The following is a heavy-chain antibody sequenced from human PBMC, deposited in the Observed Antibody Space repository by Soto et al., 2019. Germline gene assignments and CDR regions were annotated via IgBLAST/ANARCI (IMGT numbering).Heavy chain of an antibody. V-gene: IGHV4-59*08. CDR3: ARRYGYSFDY. J-gene: IGHJ4*02. D-gene: IGHD1-1*01. CDR2: IYNSGRT. Sequence: QVQLQESGPGLVKPSETLSLTCTVSGGSISSYYWSWIRQPPGKGLEWIGYIYNSGRTNYNPSLKSRVTISVDTSKNQFFLKLSSVTAADTAVYYCARRYGYSFDYWGQGTLATVSS. CDR1: GGSISSYY.